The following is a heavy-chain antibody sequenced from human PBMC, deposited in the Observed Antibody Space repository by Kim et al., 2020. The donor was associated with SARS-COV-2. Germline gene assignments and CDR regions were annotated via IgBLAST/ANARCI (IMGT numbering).Heavy chain of an antibody. CDR2: ISGSGGST. D-gene: IGHD6-13*01. Sequence: GGSLRLSCAASGFTFSSYAMSWVRQAPGKGLEWVSAISGSGGSTYYADSVKGRFTISRDNSKNTLYLQMNSLRAEDTAVYYCAKVSSSWYGDYYYGMDVGGQWTTVTVSS. CDR3: AKVSSSWYGDYYYGMDV. J-gene: IGHJ6*02. CDR1: GFTFSSYA. V-gene: IGHV3-23*01.